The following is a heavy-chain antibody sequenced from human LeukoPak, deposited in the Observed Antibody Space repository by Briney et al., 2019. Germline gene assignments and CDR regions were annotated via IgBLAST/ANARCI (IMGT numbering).Heavy chain of an antibody. CDR3: AKDRGYWSGGSCYYFDY. CDR2: ISYDGSNK. V-gene: IGHV3-30*18. CDR1: GFTFSSYG. D-gene: IGHD2-15*01. J-gene: IGHJ4*02. Sequence: PGRSLRLSCAASGFTFSSYGMHWVRPAPGKGLEWVAVISYDGSNKYYADSVKGRFTISRDNSKNTLYLQMNSLRAEDTAVYYCAKDRGYWSGGSCYYFDYWGQGTLVTVSS.